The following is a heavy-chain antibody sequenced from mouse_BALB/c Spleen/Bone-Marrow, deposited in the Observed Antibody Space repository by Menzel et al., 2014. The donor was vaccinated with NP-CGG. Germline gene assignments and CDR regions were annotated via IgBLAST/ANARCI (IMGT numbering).Heavy chain of an antibody. CDR2: ISNLAYSI. CDR3: ATIYYGNSYAMDY. Sequence: EVKLMDSGGGLVQPGGSRKLSCAASGFIFSDYGMAWVRQAPGKGPEWVAFISNLAYSIYYADTVTGRFTISRENAKNTLYLEMSSLRSEDTAMYYCATIYYGNSYAMDYWCQGTSVTVSS. D-gene: IGHD2-1*01. V-gene: IGHV5-15*02. J-gene: IGHJ4*01. CDR1: GFIFSDYG.